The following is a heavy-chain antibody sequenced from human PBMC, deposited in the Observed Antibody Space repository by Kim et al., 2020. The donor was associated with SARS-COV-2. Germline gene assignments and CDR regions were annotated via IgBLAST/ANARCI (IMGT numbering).Heavy chain of an antibody. Sequence: DSLKGRFTITRDNAKNSVCLDMYSLTVEDTDVYYCARESRDSKYMSGMDVWGQGTTVTVSS. D-gene: IGHD4-4*01. CDR3: ARESRDSKYMSGMDV. J-gene: IGHJ6*02. V-gene: IGHV3-11*05.